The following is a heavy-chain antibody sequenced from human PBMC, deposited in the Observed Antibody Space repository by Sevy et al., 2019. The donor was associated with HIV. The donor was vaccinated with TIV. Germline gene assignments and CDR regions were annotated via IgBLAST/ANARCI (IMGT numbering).Heavy chain of an antibody. CDR1: GYTFTDYG. CDR3: ARDVTGNYYVDY. D-gene: IGHD1-26*01. J-gene: IGHJ4*02. CDR2: INPSDGNR. Sequence: ASVEVSCKTSGYTFTDYGIGWVRQAPGQGLEWVSWINPSDGNRNYAQRLQGRVTMTTDTSTSTAYMELWSLRSDDTAIYYCARDVTGNYYVDYWGQGTLVTVSS. V-gene: IGHV1-18*01.